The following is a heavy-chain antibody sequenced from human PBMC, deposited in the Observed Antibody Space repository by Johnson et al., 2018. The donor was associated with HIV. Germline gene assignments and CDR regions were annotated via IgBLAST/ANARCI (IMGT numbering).Heavy chain of an antibody. V-gene: IGHV3-11*04. J-gene: IGHJ3*02. Sequence: QVQLVESGGGLVKPGGSLRLSCAASGFTFSDYYMSWIRQAPRKGLEWLSYISSSGSTIYYADSVKGRFTISRDNAKNSLYLQMSSMRAEDTAVYYCAREGVAVRYIDDVFDIWGQGTIVTVSS. CDR1: GFTFSDYY. CDR3: AREGVAVRYIDDVFDI. CDR2: ISSSGSTI. D-gene: IGHD3-9*01.